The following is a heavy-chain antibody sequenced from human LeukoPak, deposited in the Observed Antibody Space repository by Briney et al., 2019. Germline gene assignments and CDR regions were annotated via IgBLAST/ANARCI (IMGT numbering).Heavy chain of an antibody. CDR2: INPNSGGT. D-gene: IGHD5-12*01. V-gene: IGHV1-2*02. Sequence: ASVKVSCKVSGYTFTGYYMHWVRQAPGQGLEWMGWINPNSGGTNYAQKFQGRVTMTRDTSISTAYMELSRLRSDDTAVYYCARDAVATNYYYYMDVWGKGTTVTISS. J-gene: IGHJ6*03. CDR3: ARDAVATNYYYYMDV. CDR1: GYTFTGYY.